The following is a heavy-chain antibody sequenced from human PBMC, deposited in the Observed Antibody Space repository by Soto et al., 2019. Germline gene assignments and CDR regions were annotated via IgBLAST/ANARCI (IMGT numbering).Heavy chain of an antibody. D-gene: IGHD3-3*01. J-gene: IGHJ6*02. CDR1: GFTFGSSA. CDR2: ISGSGANT. CDR3: AKAMFYDFWSVQVDYSYYGMDV. V-gene: IGHV3-23*01. Sequence: PGGSLRLSCAASGFTFGSSAMTWVRQAPGKGLECVSIISGSGANTYYSDSVKGRFTISRDNSKTTLYLQMNSLSAEDTAVYYCAKAMFYDFWSVQVDYSYYGMDVWGQGTPVTVSS.